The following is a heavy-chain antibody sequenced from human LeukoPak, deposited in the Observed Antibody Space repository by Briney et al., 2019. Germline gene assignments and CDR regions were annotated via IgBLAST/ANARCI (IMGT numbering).Heavy chain of an antibody. CDR1: GYTFTGYY. D-gene: IGHD6-19*01. CDR2: INPNSGGT. Sequence: ASVKVSCKASGYTFTGYYMHWVRQAPGQGLEWMGWINPNSGGTNYAQKFQGRVTMTRDTSISTAYMELSRLRSDDTAVYYCARSSGWLDPPDYWGQGTLVTVSS. J-gene: IGHJ4*02. CDR3: ARSSGWLDPPDY. V-gene: IGHV1-2*02.